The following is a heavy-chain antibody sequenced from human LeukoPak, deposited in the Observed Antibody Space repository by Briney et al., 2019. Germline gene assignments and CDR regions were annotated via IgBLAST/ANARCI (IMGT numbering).Heavy chain of an antibody. Sequence: SETLSLTCTVSGASISSFSWSWIRQPAGKGLELIGYISYRGSTNYNPSLKSRVTISVDTSRNQLSLKLSSVTAADTAVYYCARWAGGGNRGFDYWGQGTLVTVSS. CDR1: GASISSFS. CDR2: ISYRGST. CDR3: ARWAGGGNRGFDY. J-gene: IGHJ4*02. V-gene: IGHV4-59*01. D-gene: IGHD3-16*01.